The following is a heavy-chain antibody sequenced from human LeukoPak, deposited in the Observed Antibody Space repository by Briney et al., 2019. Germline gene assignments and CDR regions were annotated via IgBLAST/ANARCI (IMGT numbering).Heavy chain of an antibody. D-gene: IGHD4-17*01. Sequence: GGSLRLSCAASGFTVSSNYMSWVRQAPGKGLEWVSVIYSGGSTYYADSVKGGFTISRDNSKNTLYLQMNSLRAEDTAVYYCARGYGPLSHWFDPWGQGTLVTVSS. CDR3: ARGYGPLSHWFDP. CDR2: IYSGGST. J-gene: IGHJ5*02. V-gene: IGHV3-66*01. CDR1: GFTVSSNY.